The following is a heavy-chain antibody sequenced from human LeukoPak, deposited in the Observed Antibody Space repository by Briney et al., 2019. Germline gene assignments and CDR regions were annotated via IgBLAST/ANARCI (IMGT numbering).Heavy chain of an antibody. D-gene: IGHD3-22*01. V-gene: IGHV5-51*01. CDR1: GYSFTTYR. CDR2: IYPGDSNT. Sequence: GESLKISCKGSGYSFTTYRIAWVRQMPGKGLEWMGIIYPGDSNTKYSPSFQGQVTISADKSISTAYLQWSSLQASDTAMFYCARRSYYYDSQDAFDIWGQGTMVTVSS. J-gene: IGHJ3*02. CDR3: ARRSYYYDSQDAFDI.